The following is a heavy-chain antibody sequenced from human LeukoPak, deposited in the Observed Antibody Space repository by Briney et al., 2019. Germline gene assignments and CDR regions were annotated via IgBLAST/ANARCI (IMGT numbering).Heavy chain of an antibody. CDR2: IKQDGSEK. CDR3: ARELTDYENQSGAFDI. CDR1: GFTFSSYW. V-gene: IGHV3-7*01. Sequence: GGSLRLSCAASGFTFSSYWMSWVRQAPGKGLEWVANIKQDGSEKYYVDSVKGRFTISRDNAKNSLYLQMNSLRAEDTAVYYCARELTDYENQSGAFDIWGQGTMVTVSS. J-gene: IGHJ3*02. D-gene: IGHD3-16*01.